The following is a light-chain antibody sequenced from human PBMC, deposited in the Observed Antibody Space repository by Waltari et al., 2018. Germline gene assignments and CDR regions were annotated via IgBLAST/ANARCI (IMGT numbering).Light chain of an antibody. V-gene: IGKV1-39*01. CDR1: QSISSY. Sequence: DIQMTQSPSSLSASVGDRVTITCRASQSISSYLNWYQQKPGKAPKHLIYAASRLQSGVPSRFSGSGSGTDFTLTISSLQPEDFATYYCQQSYSTPRTFGQGTKLEIK. CDR2: AAS. J-gene: IGKJ2*01. CDR3: QQSYSTPRT.